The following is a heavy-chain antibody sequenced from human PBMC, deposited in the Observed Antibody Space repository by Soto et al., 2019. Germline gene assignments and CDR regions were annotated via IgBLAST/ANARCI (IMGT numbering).Heavy chain of an antibody. J-gene: IGHJ4*02. CDR1: GGSISSGGYS. CDR2: IYHSGST. V-gene: IGHV4-30-2*02. CDR3: ARSDGRY. Sequence: SETLSLTCAVSGGSISSGGYSWSWFRQPPGKGLEWIGYIYHSGSTYYNPSLKSRVTISVDRSKNQFSLKLSSVTAADTAVYYCARSDGRYWGQGTLVTAPQ.